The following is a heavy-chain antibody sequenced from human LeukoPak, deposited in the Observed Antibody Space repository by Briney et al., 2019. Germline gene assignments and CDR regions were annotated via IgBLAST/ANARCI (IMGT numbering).Heavy chain of an antibody. V-gene: IGHV1-8*01. J-gene: IGHJ4*02. CDR3: ARGSVTTFEYYFDY. CDR1: GDTFTSYD. Sequence: ASVKVACKASGDTFTSYDINWVRQATGQGLEWMGWMNPNSGNTGYAQKFQGRVTMTRNTSISTAYMELSSLRSEDTAVYYCARGSVTTFEYYFDYWGQGTLITVSS. CDR2: MNPNSGNT. D-gene: IGHD4-17*01.